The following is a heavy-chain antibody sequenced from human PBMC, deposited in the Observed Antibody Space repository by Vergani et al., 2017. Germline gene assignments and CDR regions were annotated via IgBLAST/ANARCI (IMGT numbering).Heavy chain of an antibody. CDR1: GFTFSSHA. D-gene: IGHD4-11*01. CDR3: AKDLSYSTAWPHFDS. CDR2: ISTDGTKK. V-gene: IGHV3-30*18. J-gene: IGHJ4*02. Sequence: QVQLVESGGGIVQPGTSLRLSCVASGFTFSSHAIHWVRRAPGKGLEWVAVISTDGTKKFYGDSVKGRFTISRDSSKTVYLQMNSLRVEDTAMYFCAKDLSYSTAWPHFDSRGQGTLVTVSS.